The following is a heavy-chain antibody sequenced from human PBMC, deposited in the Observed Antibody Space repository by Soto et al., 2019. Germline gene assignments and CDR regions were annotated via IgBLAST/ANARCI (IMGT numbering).Heavy chain of an antibody. CDR3: AEDFTHPFDY. CDR1: GFTFSSYA. CDR2: ISGSGDST. J-gene: IGHJ4*02. Sequence: GGSLRLSCAASGFTFSSYAMSWVRQGPWKGLEWVSAISGSGDSTYYADSVKGRFTISRDNSKNTLHLQMNSLRAEDTAVYYCAEDFTHPFDYWGQGTVVTVSS. V-gene: IGHV3-23*01.